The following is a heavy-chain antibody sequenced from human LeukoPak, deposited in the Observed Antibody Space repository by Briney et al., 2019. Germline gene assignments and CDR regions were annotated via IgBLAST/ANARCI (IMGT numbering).Heavy chain of an antibody. CDR2: IYYSGST. Sequence: SETLSLTCTVSGGSISSSSYYWGWIRQPPGKGLEWIGSIYYSGSTYYNPSLKSRVTISVDTSKNQFSLKLSSVTAADTAVYYCAREPSIAAAGTDWFDPWGQGTLVTVSS. CDR1: GGSISSSSYY. J-gene: IGHJ5*02. CDR3: AREPSIAAAGTDWFDP. V-gene: IGHV4-39*07. D-gene: IGHD6-13*01.